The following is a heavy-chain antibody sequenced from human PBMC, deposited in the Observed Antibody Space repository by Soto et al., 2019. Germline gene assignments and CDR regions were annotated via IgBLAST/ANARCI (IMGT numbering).Heavy chain of an antibody. CDR3: AREYRIMITFGGVSGMDV. Sequence: GASVKVSCKAAGYTFTSYGFSWVRQAPGQGLEWMGWISGYNGNTKYTQKLQGRVTMTTDTSTSTAYMELSSLRSEDTAVYYCAREYRIMITFGGVSGMDVWAQGTTVPVSS. J-gene: IGHJ6*02. D-gene: IGHD3-16*01. V-gene: IGHV1-18*01. CDR2: ISGYNGNT. CDR1: GYTFTSYG.